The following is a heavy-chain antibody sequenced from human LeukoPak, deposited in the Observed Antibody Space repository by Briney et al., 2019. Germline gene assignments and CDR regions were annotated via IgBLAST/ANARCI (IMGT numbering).Heavy chain of an antibody. J-gene: IGHJ4*02. CDR3: AKEIDTSGYSPFDY. CDR2: ISYDGSNK. CDR1: GFTFSSYS. D-gene: IGHD3-22*01. Sequence: GGSLRLSCVASGFTFSSYSMNWVRQAPGKGLEWVAVISYDGSNKYYADSVKGRFTISRDNSKNTLYLQMNSLRAEDTAVYYCAKEIDTSGYSPFDYWGQGTLVTVSS. V-gene: IGHV3-30*18.